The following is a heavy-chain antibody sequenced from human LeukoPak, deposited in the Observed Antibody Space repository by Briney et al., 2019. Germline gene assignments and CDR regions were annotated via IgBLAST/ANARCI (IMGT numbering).Heavy chain of an antibody. CDR2: IYYSGST. Sequence: SETLSLTCTVSGGSISSYDWSWIRQPPGKGLEWIGYIYYSGSTNYNPYLKSRVTISVDTSKNQFSLKLSSVTAADTAVYYCGRGVAAGGEGFDYWGQGTLVTVSS. CDR1: GGSISSYD. V-gene: IGHV4-59*01. CDR3: GRGVAAGGEGFDY. J-gene: IGHJ4*01. D-gene: IGHD6-13*01.